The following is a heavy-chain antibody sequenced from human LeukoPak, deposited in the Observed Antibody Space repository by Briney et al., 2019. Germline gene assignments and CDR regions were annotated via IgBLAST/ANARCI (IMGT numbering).Heavy chain of an antibody. CDR3: ARDQFDYDFWSGYGY. J-gene: IGHJ4*02. CDR2: INPSGGST. CDR1: GYTFTSYD. D-gene: IGHD3-3*01. Sequence: GASVKVSCKASGYTFTSYDISWVRQATGQGLEWMGIINPSGGSTSYAQKFQGRVTMTRDMSTSTVYMELSSLRSEDTAVYYCARDQFDYDFWSGYGYWGQGTLVTVSS. V-gene: IGHV1-46*01.